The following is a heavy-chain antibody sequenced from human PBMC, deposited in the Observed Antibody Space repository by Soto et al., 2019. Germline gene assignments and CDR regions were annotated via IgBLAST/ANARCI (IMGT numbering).Heavy chain of an antibody. CDR3: ARGVDSWSGYLF. D-gene: IGHD3-3*01. CDR2: IHHSGST. J-gene: IGHJ4*02. Sequence: SETLSLTCALYGGSFDGYYWSWIRQSPGKGLEWIGEIHHSGSTKYNPSLKSRVSLSVDTSTKQFSLKMTSMTAADRGVYCCARGVDSWSGYLFWGQGTPVTVSS. CDR1: GGSFDGYY. V-gene: IGHV4-34*01.